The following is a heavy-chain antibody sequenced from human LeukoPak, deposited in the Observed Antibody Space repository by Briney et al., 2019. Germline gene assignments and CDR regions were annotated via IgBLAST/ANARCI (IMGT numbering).Heavy chain of an antibody. Sequence: GASVKVSCKASGYTFTSYGISWVRQAPGQGLEWMGWISAYNGNTNYAQKLQGRVTMTTDTSTSTAYMELRSLRSDDTAVYYCARVPRGYVWGSTPFYMDVWGKGTTVTVSS. CDR2: ISAYNGNT. CDR3: ARVPRGYVWGSTPFYMDV. CDR1: GYTFTSYG. D-gene: IGHD3-16*01. J-gene: IGHJ6*03. V-gene: IGHV1-18*01.